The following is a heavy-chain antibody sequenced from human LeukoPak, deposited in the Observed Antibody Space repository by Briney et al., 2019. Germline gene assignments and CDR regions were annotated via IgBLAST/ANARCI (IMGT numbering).Heavy chain of an antibody. D-gene: IGHD3-10*01. J-gene: IGHJ6*03. Sequence: PGGSLRLSCAASGFTFSSYGMHWVRQAPGKGLEWVAFIRYDGSNKYYADSVKGRFTISRDNSKNTLYLQMNSLRAEDTAVYYCAKEGITMVRRSGGMDVWGKGTTVTVSS. CDR1: GFTFSSYG. CDR2: IRYDGSNK. V-gene: IGHV3-30*02. CDR3: AKEGITMVRRSGGMDV.